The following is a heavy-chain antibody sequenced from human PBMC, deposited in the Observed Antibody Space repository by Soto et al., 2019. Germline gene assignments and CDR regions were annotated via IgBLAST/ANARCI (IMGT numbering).Heavy chain of an antibody. CDR3: ARDRVYHYDNSGYYNFDY. D-gene: IGHD3-22*01. CDR2: VSDDGSKQ. J-gene: IGHJ4*02. Sequence: QVQLVESGGGVVQAGRSLRVSCAASGFTFSNYAMYWVRQAPGKGREWVAVVSDDGSKQFYADSVDGRFTISRDSSKSTLYLHMDNLRDEDTAVYYCARDRVYHYDNSGYYNFDYWGQGTLVTVSS. CDR1: GFTFSNYA. V-gene: IGHV3-30-3*01.